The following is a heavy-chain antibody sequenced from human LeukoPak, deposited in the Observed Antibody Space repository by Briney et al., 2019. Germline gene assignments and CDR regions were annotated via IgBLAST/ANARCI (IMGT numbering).Heavy chain of an antibody. D-gene: IGHD3-10*01. CDR2: INHSGST. CDR3: ARGITMVRGVPTVFDY. Sequence: SETLSLTCAVYGGSFSGYYWSWIRQPPGKGLEWIGEINHSGSTNYNPSLKSRVTISVDTSKNQFSLKLSSVTAAGTAVYYCARGITMVRGVPTVFDYWGQGTLVTVSS. J-gene: IGHJ4*02. CDR1: GGSFSGYY. V-gene: IGHV4-34*01.